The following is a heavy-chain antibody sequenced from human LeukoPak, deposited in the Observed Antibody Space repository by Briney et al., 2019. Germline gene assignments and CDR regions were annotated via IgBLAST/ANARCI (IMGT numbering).Heavy chain of an antibody. Sequence: GGSLRLSCAASGFTFSSNYMSWVRQAPGKGLEWVSVIYSGGSTYYSDSVTGRCTISRDNSKNTLYLQMNSLRAEDTAVYYCARDYYDDAFDIWGQGTMVTVSS. CDR2: IYSGGST. D-gene: IGHD3-22*01. J-gene: IGHJ3*02. V-gene: IGHV3-66*02. CDR1: GFTFSSNY. CDR3: ARDYYDDAFDI.